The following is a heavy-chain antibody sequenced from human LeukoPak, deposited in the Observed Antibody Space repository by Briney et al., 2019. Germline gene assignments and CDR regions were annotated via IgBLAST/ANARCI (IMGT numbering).Heavy chain of an antibody. J-gene: IGHJ4*02. V-gene: IGHV3-7*01. Sequence: GGSLRLSCAASGFIFSNYWMNWVRQTPGKGREWVANIKKDGSEKYYVDSVRGRFTISRDNSKNTLYLQMNRLRAEDTAVYYCARVLAPITMINYFDYWGQGTLVTVSS. CDR3: ARVLAPITMINYFDY. CDR2: IKKDGSEK. CDR1: GFIFSNYW. D-gene: IGHD3-22*01.